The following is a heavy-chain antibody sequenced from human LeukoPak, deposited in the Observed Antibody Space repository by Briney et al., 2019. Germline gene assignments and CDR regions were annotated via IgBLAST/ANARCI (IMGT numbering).Heavy chain of an antibody. Sequence: SETLSLTCAVYGGSFSGYYWSWIRQPPGKGLEWIGEINHSGSTNYNPSLKSRVTISLDTSKNQFSLNLSSVTAADTAVYYCARRPSGGTNWFDPWGQGSLVTVSS. J-gene: IGHJ5*02. D-gene: IGHD1-26*01. CDR2: INHSGST. V-gene: IGHV4-34*01. CDR3: ARRPSGGTNWFDP. CDR1: GGSFSGYY.